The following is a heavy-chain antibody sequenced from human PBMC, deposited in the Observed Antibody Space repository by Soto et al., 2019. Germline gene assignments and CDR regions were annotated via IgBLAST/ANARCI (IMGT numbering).Heavy chain of an antibody. CDR3: ARLISDYYDNYHWFDP. D-gene: IGHD3-22*01. CDR2: IYHSGST. J-gene: IGHJ5*02. CDR1: GGSISSGDYY. Sequence: SETLSLTCTVSGGSISSGDYYWSWIRQPPGKGLEWIGYIYHSGSTYYNPSLKSRVTISVDTSKNQFSLKLSSVTAADTAVYYCARLISDYYDNYHWFDPWGQGTLVTVSS. V-gene: IGHV4-30-4*01.